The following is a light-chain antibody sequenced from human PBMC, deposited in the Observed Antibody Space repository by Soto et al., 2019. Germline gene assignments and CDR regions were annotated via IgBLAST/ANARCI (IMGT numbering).Light chain of an antibody. Sequence: EIVLTQSPGTLSLSPGERATISCRASQSVSSSYLAWYQQKPGQAPRLLFYDASSRATGIPDRFSGSGSGTDFTLTISRLEPEDFAVYYCQQYGTSPPITFGQGTRLEIK. CDR3: QQYGTSPPIT. J-gene: IGKJ5*01. CDR1: QSVSSSY. CDR2: DAS. V-gene: IGKV3-20*01.